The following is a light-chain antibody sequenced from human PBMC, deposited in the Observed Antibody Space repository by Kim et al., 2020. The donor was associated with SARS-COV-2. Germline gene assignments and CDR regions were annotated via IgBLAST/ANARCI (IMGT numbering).Light chain of an antibody. Sequence: GQSITISCTGTSSDIGAYDYVSWFQQHPGRAPKLLIFDVSERPSGVSIRFSGSKSVNMASLTISGLQADDEADYYCSSYTNSNTLIFGGGTQLTVL. CDR3: SSYTNSNTLI. CDR2: DVS. J-gene: IGLJ2*01. CDR1: SSDIGAYDY. V-gene: IGLV2-14*03.